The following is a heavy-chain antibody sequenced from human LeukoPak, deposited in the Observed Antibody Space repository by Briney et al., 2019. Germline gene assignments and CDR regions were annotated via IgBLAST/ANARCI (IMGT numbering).Heavy chain of an antibody. J-gene: IGHJ4*02. CDR1: GFTFSSYA. Sequence: GGSLRLSCAASGFTFSSYAMHWVRQAPGKGLEWVAVISYDGSNKYYADSVKGRFTISRDNSKNTLYLQMNSLRAEDTAVYYCAREVLPGGYSYGELDYWGQGTLVTVSS. D-gene: IGHD5-18*01. CDR3: AREVLPGGYSYGELDY. CDR2: ISYDGSNK. V-gene: IGHV3-30-3*01.